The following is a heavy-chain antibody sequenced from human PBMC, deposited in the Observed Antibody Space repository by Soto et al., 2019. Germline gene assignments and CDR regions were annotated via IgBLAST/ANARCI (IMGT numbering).Heavy chain of an antibody. Sequence: ASVKVSCKASGYTFTGYYIHWVRQAPGQGLEWMGSISPHSGGPNYAQRFQGRVTMTRDTSMTTVYMEMSGLTSDDTAVYYCAREEQTGANYYLDYWGQGTLVTVST. J-gene: IGHJ4*02. D-gene: IGHD7-27*01. V-gene: IGHV1-2*02. CDR3: AREEQTGANYYLDY. CDR2: ISPHSGGP. CDR1: GYTFTGYY.